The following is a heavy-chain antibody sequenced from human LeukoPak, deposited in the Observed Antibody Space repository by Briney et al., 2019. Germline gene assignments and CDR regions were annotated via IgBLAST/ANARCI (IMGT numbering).Heavy chain of an antibody. D-gene: IGHD2-15*01. CDR3: ASLTCSGGSCISYSYYYMDV. V-gene: IGHV4-39*07. J-gene: IGHJ6*03. CDR1: GGSISSSTYY. Sequence: PSGTLSLTCTVSGGSISSSTYYWGWIRQTPGKGLEWIGSIYYSGSTYSNPSLKGRVTISVDTSKNQFSLKLSSVTAADTAVYYCASLTCSGGSCISYSYYYMDVWGRGTTVTVSS. CDR2: IYYSGST.